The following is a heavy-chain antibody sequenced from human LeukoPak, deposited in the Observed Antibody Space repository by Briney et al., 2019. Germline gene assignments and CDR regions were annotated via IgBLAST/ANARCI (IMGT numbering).Heavy chain of an antibody. CDR1: GGSISSSSYY. CDR3: AGSHCSSTSCSPGLFDY. Sequence: PSETLSLTCTVSGGSISSSSYYGGRIRQPPGKGLEWIGSIYYSGSTYYNPSLKSRVTISVDTSKNQFSLKLSSVTAADTAVYYCAGSHCSSTSCSPGLFDYWGQGTLVTVSS. V-gene: IGHV4-39*01. D-gene: IGHD2-2*01. CDR2: IYYSGST. J-gene: IGHJ4*02.